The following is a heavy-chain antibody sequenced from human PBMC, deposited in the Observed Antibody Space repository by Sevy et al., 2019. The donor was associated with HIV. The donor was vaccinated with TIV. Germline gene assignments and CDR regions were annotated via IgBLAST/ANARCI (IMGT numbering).Heavy chain of an antibody. Sequence: GGSLRLSCAASEFTFSSYAMSWVRQAPGKGLEWGSSISGSGRYTYYADSVEGRFTISRDNSKNTLYVQMNSLRAEDTAVYYCAKGFCSGGTCPRDYYYYGMDVWGQGTTVIVSS. J-gene: IGHJ6*02. CDR3: AKGFCSGGTCPRDYYYYGMDV. CDR1: EFTFSSYA. D-gene: IGHD2-15*01. V-gene: IGHV3-23*01. CDR2: ISGSGRYT.